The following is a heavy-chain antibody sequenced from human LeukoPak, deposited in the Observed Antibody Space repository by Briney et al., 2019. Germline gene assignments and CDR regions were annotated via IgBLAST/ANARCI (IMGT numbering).Heavy chain of an antibody. CDR1: GGSFSGYY. V-gene: IGHV4-34*01. CDR2: INHSGST. J-gene: IGHJ4*02. Sequence: PSETLSLTCAVYGGSFSGYYWSWIRQPPGKGLEWIGEINHSGSTNYNPSLKSRVTISVDTSKNQFSLKLSSVTAADTAVYYCARHATMVRGDGPIYWGQGTLVTVSS. D-gene: IGHD3-10*01. CDR3: ARHATMVRGDGPIY.